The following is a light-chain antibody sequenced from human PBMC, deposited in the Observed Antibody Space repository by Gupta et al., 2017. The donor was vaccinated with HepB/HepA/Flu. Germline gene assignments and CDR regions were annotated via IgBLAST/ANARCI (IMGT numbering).Light chain of an antibody. Sequence: QSALTQPPPVSWSPGQSVTISCTGTTSDVGFYNHVSWYQQPPGTAPKLMIHGVNNRPSGVPDRFSGSKSGNTASLTIAGLHAEDEADYYCCSYTTSDSLIFGGGTKLTVL. CDR1: TSDVGFYNH. J-gene: IGLJ2*01. CDR3: CSYTTSDSLI. CDR2: GVN. V-gene: IGLV2-18*02.